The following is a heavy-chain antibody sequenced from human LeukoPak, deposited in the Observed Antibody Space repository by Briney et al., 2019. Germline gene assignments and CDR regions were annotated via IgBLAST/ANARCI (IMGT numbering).Heavy chain of an antibody. CDR1: GFIVTNAW. Sequence: GGSLRLSCAASGFIVTNAWMNWVRQAPGKGLEWVGRIQSKADGGKTDYAAPVKGRFTISRDDSKNTLYLQMNSLKTEDTAIYYCTTGIRGDWGQGTLVTVSS. CDR2: IQSKADGGKT. J-gene: IGHJ4*02. V-gene: IGHV3-15*07. CDR3: TTGIRGD. D-gene: IGHD3-3*02.